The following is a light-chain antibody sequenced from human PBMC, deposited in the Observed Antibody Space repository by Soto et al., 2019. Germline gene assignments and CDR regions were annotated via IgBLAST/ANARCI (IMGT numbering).Light chain of an antibody. CDR2: DVN. CDR1: SSDVGAYIF. V-gene: IGLV2-8*01. CDR3: VSFAVRTYV. J-gene: IGLJ1*01. Sequence: QSVLTQPPCASGCPGQSVTISCTGTSSDVGAYIFVSWYQQHPGKSPKLMVYDVNRRPPGVPDRFFGSKSGNTASLTVSGLQAEDEADYSCVSFAVRTYVFGTG.